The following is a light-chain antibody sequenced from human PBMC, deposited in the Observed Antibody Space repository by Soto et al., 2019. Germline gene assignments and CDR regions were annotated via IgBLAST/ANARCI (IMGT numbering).Light chain of an antibody. CDR3: QQYNSYPWT. J-gene: IGKJ1*01. CDR1: QSISSW. V-gene: IGKV1-5*03. Sequence: DITMTQSPSSLSASVRDRLTIXSRASQSISSWLAWYQQKPGRAPKLLIYKASSLESGVPSRFSGSGSGTEFTLTISSLQPDDFATYYCQQYNSYPWTFGQGTKVDIK. CDR2: KAS.